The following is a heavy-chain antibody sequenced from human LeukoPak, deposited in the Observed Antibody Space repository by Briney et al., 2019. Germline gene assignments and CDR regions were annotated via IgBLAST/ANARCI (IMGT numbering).Heavy chain of an antibody. CDR3: ARVRWYCSSTSCPDDHYYYYGMDV. Sequence: PSETLSLTCTVSGGSISSSSYYWGWIRQPPGKGLEWIGSIYYSGSTYYNPSLKSRVTISVDKTKNQFSLKLSSVTAADTAVYYCARVRWYCSSTSCPDDHYYYYGMDVWGQGTTVTVSS. CDR2: IYYSGST. V-gene: IGHV4-39*07. CDR1: GGSISSSSYY. J-gene: IGHJ6*02. D-gene: IGHD2-2*01.